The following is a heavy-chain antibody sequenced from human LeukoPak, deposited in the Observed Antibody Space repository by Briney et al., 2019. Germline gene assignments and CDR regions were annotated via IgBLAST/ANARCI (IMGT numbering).Heavy chain of an antibody. Sequence: SETLSLTCTVSSGSISSTSYYWGWLRQPPGMGLEWIGSMYYSGSTYYNPSLKSRVTISVDTSKSQFSLKLSPVTAADTAVYYCAREMRSPRGGFDYWDQGTLVTVSS. CDR1: SGSISSTSYY. J-gene: IGHJ4*02. V-gene: IGHV4-39*07. CDR2: MYYSGST. D-gene: IGHD3-10*01. CDR3: AREMRSPRGGFDY.